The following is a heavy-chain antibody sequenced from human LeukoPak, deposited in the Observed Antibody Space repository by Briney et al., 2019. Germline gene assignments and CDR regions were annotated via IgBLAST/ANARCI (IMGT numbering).Heavy chain of an antibody. D-gene: IGHD6-6*01. Sequence: GASVKVSRKASGYTFTSYGISWVRQAPGQGLEWMGWINPNSGGTNYAQKFQGRVTMTRDTSISTAYMELSRLRSDDTAVYYCARGLLVRRSSSGNWFDPWGQGTLVTVSS. V-gene: IGHV1-2*02. CDR1: GYTFTSYG. CDR3: ARGLLVRRSSSGNWFDP. J-gene: IGHJ5*02. CDR2: INPNSGGT.